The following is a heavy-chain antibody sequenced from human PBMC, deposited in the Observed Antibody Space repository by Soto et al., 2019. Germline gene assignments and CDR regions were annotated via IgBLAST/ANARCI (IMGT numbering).Heavy chain of an antibody. CDR2: IGSRTSDI. V-gene: IGHV3-21*01. Sequence: GGSLRLSCAASGFTLSRHTMNWVRQAPGKGLEWVSFIGSRTSDIYYADSVKGRFTISRDNAKNSLYLDLTRLRAEDTAVYFCVRDYYDTSGYPKTFDMPGPAPMGTVSS. CDR1: GFTLSRHT. D-gene: IGHD3-22*01. J-gene: IGHJ3*02. CDR3: VRDYYDTSGYPKTFDM.